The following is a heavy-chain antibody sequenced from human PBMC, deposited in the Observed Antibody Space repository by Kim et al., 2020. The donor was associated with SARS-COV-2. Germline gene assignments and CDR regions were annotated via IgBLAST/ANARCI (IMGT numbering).Heavy chain of an antibody. Sequence: QKLQGRGTMTTDPSTSTAYMELRSLRSDDTAVYYCARDRHSSGWYRDFDYWGQGTLVTVSS. V-gene: IGHV1-18*01. J-gene: IGHJ4*02. D-gene: IGHD6-19*01. CDR3: ARDRHSSGWYRDFDY.